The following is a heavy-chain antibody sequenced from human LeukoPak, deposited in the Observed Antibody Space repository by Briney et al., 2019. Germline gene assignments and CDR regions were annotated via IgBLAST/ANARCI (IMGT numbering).Heavy chain of an antibody. V-gene: IGHV3-23*01. CDR2: ISGSGVST. CDR3: AKDRSCSNDVCYGDFDY. Sequence: GRCHTPACALSAFLFSSYGIRSARHEAGDGSGWVSYISGSGVSTYYADSVKGRFTISRDNSKNTVYLQMNSLSAEDTAVYYCAKDRSCSNDVCYGDFDYWGQGTLVTVSS. D-gene: IGHD2-8*01. CDR1: AFLFSSYG. J-gene: IGHJ4*02.